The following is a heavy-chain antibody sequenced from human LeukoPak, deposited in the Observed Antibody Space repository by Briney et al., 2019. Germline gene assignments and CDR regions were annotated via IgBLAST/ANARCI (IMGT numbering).Heavy chain of an antibody. J-gene: IGHJ6*02. D-gene: IGHD4-17*01. CDR1: GFTFSSYA. CDR2: ISGSGGST. CDR3: AKDRGYGDYGDYYCGMDV. Sequence: GGSLRLSCAASGFTFSSYAMSWVRQAPGKGLEWVSAISGSGGSTYYADSVKGRFTISRDNSKNTLYLQMNSLRAEDTAVYYCAKDRGYGDYGDYYCGMDVWGQGATVTVSS. V-gene: IGHV3-23*01.